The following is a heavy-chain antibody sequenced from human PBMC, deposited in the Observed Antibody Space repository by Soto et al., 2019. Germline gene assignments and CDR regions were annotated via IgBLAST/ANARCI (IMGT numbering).Heavy chain of an antibody. CDR1: GGSISTYY. CDR3: ARAPGVRFYFDS. J-gene: IGHJ4*02. V-gene: IGHV4-59*01. CDR2: IYYSGST. D-gene: IGHD4-17*01. Sequence: QVQLQESGPGLVKPSETLSLTCTVSGGSISTYYWSWIRQPPGKGLEWIGYIYYSGSTNYNPSLKSRXXIXLXXSKNQFSLMLSSVTAADTALYYCARAPGVRFYFDSWGQGTLVTVSS.